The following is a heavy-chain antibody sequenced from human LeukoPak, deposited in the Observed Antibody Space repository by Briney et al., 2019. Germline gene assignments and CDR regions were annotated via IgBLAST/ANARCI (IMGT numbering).Heavy chain of an antibody. CDR3: AREVERRVVN. CDR2: IHPSGTT. Sequence: SETLSLTCVVSGFSISRGYYWGWIRQPPGKGLEWIGNIHPSGTTFHNSSLNSRATMSIDTSKNEFSLKLSSVTAADTALYYCAREVERRVVNWGQGTLVTVSS. J-gene: IGHJ4*02. CDR1: GFSISRGYY. V-gene: IGHV4-38-2*02. D-gene: IGHD1-1*01.